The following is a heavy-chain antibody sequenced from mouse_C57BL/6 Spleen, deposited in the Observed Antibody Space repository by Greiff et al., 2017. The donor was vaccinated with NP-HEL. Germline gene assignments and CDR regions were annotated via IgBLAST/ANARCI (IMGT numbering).Heavy chain of an antibody. J-gene: IGHJ3*01. CDR3: ARSGYYGSSQFAC. V-gene: IGHV1-64*01. Sequence: QVQLQQPGAELVKPGASVKLSCKASGYTFTSYWMHWVKQRPGQGLEWIGKIHPNSGGTNYNQKFKSKATLTVDKSSSPAYMQLSSLTSEDSAVYYCARSGYYGSSQFACWGQGTLVTVSA. CDR1: GYTFTSYW. CDR2: IHPNSGGT. D-gene: IGHD1-1*01.